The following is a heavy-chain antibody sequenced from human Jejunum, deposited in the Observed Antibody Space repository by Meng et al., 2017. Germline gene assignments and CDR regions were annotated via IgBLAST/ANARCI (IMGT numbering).Heavy chain of an antibody. CDR2: TYTGGST. CDR3: ARELTGLLDH. V-gene: IGHV3-66*02. J-gene: IGHJ4*02. Sequence: GSLRLSCAASGFTVYSNYMSWVRQAPGKGLEWVSLTYTGGSTYYADSVKGRFTISRDNSKNTLFLQMNSLRPEDTAVYYCARELTGLLDHWGQGTLVTVSS. D-gene: IGHD3-9*01. CDR1: GFTVYSNY.